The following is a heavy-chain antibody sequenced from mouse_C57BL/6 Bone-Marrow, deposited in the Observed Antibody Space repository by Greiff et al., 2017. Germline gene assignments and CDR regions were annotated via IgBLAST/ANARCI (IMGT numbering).Heavy chain of an antibody. CDR1: GYTFTDYY. CDR2: INPNNGGT. D-gene: IGHD2-4*01. J-gene: IGHJ4*01. V-gene: IGHV1-26*01. Sequence: VQLQQSGPELVKPGASVKISCKASGYTFTDYYMNWVKQSHGQSLEWIGDINPNNGGTSYNQKFKGKATLTVDKSSSTAYMELRSLTSEDSAVYYCARAVYYDYDGDAMDYWGQGTSVTVSS. CDR3: ARAVYYDYDGDAMDY.